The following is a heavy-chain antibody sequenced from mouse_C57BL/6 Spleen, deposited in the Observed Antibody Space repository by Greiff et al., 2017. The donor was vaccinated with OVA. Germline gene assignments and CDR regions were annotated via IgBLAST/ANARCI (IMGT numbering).Heavy chain of an antibody. D-gene: IGHD2-5*01. CDR3: ARTGYSNYDYAMDY. V-gene: IGHV1-66*01. CDR2: IYPGSGNT. J-gene: IGHJ4*01. CDR1: GYSFTSYY. Sequence: VQLQQSGPELVKPGASVKISCKASGYSFTSYYIHWVKQRPGQGLEWIGWIYPGSGNTKYNEKFKGKATLTADTSSSTAYMQLSSLTSEDSAVYYCARTGYSNYDYAMDYWGQGTSVTVSS.